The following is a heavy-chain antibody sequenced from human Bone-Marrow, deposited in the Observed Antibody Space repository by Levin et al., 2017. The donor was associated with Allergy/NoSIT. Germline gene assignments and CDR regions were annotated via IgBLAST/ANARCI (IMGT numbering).Heavy chain of an antibody. J-gene: IGHJ4*02. D-gene: IGHD1-26*01. Sequence: SETLSLTCNVSDGSFNDYYWGWLRQPPGKGLEWIGSVFHSGNTNSNPSLKSRVTISVDTSKNQFSLKLTSVTAADTAVYYCARSPLYGNSEHYLETWGQGTLVTVSS. CDR3: ARSPLYGNSEHYLET. CDR1: DGSFNDYY. CDR2: VFHSGNT. V-gene: IGHV4-59*01.